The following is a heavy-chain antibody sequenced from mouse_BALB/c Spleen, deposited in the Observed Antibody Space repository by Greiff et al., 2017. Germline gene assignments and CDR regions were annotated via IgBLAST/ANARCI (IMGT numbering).Heavy chain of an antibody. CDR3: ARGNYRYDGFAY. CDR1: GYTFTDYW. D-gene: IGHD2-14*01. V-gene: IGHV1-69*01. Sequence: QVHVKQPGAELVMPGASVKMSCKASGYTFTDYWMHWVKQRPGQGLEWIGAIDTSYSYTSYNQKFKGKATLTVDESSSTAYMQLSSLTSEDSAVYYWARGNYRYDGFAYWGQGTLGTVSA. CDR2: IDTSYSYT. J-gene: IGHJ3*01.